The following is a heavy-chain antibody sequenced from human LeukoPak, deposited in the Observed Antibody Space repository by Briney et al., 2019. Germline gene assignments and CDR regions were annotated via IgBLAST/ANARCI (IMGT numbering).Heavy chain of an antibody. V-gene: IGHV3-48*01. J-gene: IGHJ6*02. CDR3: ARVYYYGSGIGGYGMDV. CDR2: ISSSSSTI. Sequence: PGGSLRLSCAASGFTFSSYSMNWVRQAPGKGLEWVSYISSSSSTIYYADFVKGRFTISRDNAKNSLYLQMNSLRAEDTAVYYCARVYYYGSGIGGYGMDVWGQGTTVTVSS. CDR1: GFTFSSYS. D-gene: IGHD3-10*01.